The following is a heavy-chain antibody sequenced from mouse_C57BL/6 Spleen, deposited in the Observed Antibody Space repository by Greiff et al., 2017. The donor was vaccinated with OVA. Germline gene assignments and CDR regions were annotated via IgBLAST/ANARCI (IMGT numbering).Heavy chain of an antibody. CDR3: ARGGAAQAGAMDY. V-gene: IGHV1-50*01. Sequence: QVQLQQPGAELVKPGASVKLSCKASGYTFTSYWMQWVKQRPGQGLEWIGEIDPSDSYTNYNQKFKGEATLTVDTSSSTAYMQLSSLTSEDSAVYYCARGGAAQAGAMDYWGQGTSVTVSS. J-gene: IGHJ4*01. D-gene: IGHD3-2*02. CDR2: IDPSDSYT. CDR1: GYTFTSYW.